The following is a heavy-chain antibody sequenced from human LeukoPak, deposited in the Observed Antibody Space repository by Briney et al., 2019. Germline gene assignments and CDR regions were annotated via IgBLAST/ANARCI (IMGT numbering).Heavy chain of an antibody. J-gene: IGHJ4*02. CDR1: GFTFSSYS. Sequence: AGGSLSLSCAASGFTFSSYSMNWVPTGPGKGRVGGSSISSSSRYIYYADSVKGRFTISGDNAKNSLYLQMNSLRAEDTAVYYCAGGSGYLDYWGQGTLVTVSS. V-gene: IGHV3-21*01. D-gene: IGHD3-22*01. CDR2: ISSSSRYI. CDR3: AGGSGYLDY.